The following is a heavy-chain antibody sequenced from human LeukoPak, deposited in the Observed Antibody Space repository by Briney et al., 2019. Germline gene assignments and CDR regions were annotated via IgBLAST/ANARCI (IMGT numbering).Heavy chain of an antibody. CDR3: AKDPTDFDSSGQTYFDY. D-gene: IGHD3-22*01. J-gene: IGHJ4*02. CDR1: GFTFSSYA. V-gene: IGHV3-23*01. Sequence: GGSLRLSCAASGFTFSSYAMSWVRQAPGKGLEWVSGISGSGGSTYYADSMKGRFTISRDNSKNTLYLQMNSLKAEDTAIYYCAKDPTDFDSSGQTYFDYWGQGTLVTVSS. CDR2: ISGSGGST.